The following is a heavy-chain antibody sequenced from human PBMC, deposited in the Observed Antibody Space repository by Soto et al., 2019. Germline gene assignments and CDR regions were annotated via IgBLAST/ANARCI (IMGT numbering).Heavy chain of an antibody. D-gene: IGHD2-21*01. CDR1: GFTFSSYA. CDR3: AKDVVAFPSEGLDY. J-gene: IGHJ4*02. V-gene: IGHV3-23*01. Sequence: EVQLLESGGGLVQPGGSLRLSCAASGFTFSSYAMSWVRQAPGKGLEWVSAISVSGGSTYYAASVKARFTIPRDNAKNTLYLQMNTTRAEDTAVYYCAKDVVAFPSEGLDYWGQGTLVTVSS. CDR2: ISVSGGST.